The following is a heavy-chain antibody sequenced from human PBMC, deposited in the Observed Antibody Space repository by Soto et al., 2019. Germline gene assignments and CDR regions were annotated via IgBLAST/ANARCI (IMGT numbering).Heavy chain of an antibody. J-gene: IGHJ4*02. CDR3: VKEFSGYTSL. Sequence: QVLLEQSGSVVKRPGSSVTVSCKASGGPFNNFIFTWVRQAPGQGLEWMGRIIPILNKTNYAQTFRGRVASTADPPATTSYIELTGQRWDDTAMYCCVKEFSGYTSLWGQGTLVSV. CDR1: GGPFNNFI. V-gene: IGHV1-69*02. D-gene: IGHD6-25*01. CDR2: IIPILNKT.